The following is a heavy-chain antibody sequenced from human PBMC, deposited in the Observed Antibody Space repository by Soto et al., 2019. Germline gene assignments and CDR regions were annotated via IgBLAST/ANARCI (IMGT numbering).Heavy chain of an antibody. V-gene: IGHV1-69*06. J-gene: IGHJ6*02. D-gene: IGHD2-15*01. CDR1: GGTFSSYA. CDR3: AREYGGKSGYYYGMDV. CDR2: IIPIFGTA. Sequence: SVKVSCKASGGTFSSYAISWVRQAPGQGLEWMGGIIPIFGTANYAQKFQGRVTITADKSTSTAYMELSSLRSEDTAVYYCAREYGGKSGYYYGMDVWGQGTTVTVSS.